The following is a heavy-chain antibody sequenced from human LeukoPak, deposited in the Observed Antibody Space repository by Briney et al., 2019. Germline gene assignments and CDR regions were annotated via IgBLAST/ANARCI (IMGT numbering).Heavy chain of an antibody. D-gene: IGHD7-27*01. CDR2: ISSSSSYI. CDR3: ARGANWGWGYYFDY. J-gene: IGHJ4*02. V-gene: IGHV3-21*01. CDR1: GFTFSSYA. Sequence: GGSLRLSCAASGFTFSSYAMSWVRQAPGKGLEWVSSISSSSSYIYYADSVKGRFTISRDNAKNSLYLQMNSLRAEDTAVYYCARGANWGWGYYFDYWGQGTLVTVSS.